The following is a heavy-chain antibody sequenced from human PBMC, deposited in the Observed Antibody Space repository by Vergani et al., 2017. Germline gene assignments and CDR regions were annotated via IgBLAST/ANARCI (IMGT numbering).Heavy chain of an antibody. J-gene: IGHJ3*02. Sequence: QVQLVQSGAEVKRPGAPVQASCRAIGYIFTSHYIHWVRQAPGQGLEWMRIMNPSGGSTSYAQKFHGRVTMTRDTSTTTVYMELSSMGSEDTSVYYCTISYNSSGFRYSFDIWGKGTMVTVSS. D-gene: IGHD3-22*01. CDR3: TISYNSSGFRYSFDI. CDR2: MNPSGGST. CDR1: GYIFTSHY. V-gene: IGHV1-46*03.